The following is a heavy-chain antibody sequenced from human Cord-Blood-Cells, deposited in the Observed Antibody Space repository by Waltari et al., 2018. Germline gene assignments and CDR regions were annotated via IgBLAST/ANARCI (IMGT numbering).Heavy chain of an antibody. CDR2: IYYSGST. D-gene: IGHD4-17*01. J-gene: IGHJ4*02. V-gene: IGHV4-59*01. CDR1: GGSISSYY. Sequence: QVQLQESGPGLVKPSETLSLTCTVSGGSISSYYWSWIRQPPGKGLEWIGYIYYSGSTNYNPSIKSRVTISLDTSKNQFSLKLSSVTAADTAVYYCARQGPSYGDYDYWGQGTLVTVSS. CDR3: ARQGPSYGDYDY.